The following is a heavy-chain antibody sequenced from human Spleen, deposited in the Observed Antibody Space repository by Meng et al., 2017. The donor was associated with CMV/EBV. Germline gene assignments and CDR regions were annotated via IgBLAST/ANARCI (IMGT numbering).Heavy chain of an antibody. V-gene: IGHV4-61*01. CDR2: IYYSGST. D-gene: IGHD6-13*01. CDR1: GGSVSSGSYY. Sequence: ESLKISCTVSGGSVSSGSYYWSWIRQPPGKGLEWIGYIYYSGSTNYNPSLKSRVTISVDTSKNQFSLKLSSVTAADTAVYYCARGSSSGADAFDIWGQGTMVTVSS. J-gene: IGHJ3*02. CDR3: ARGSSSGADAFDI.